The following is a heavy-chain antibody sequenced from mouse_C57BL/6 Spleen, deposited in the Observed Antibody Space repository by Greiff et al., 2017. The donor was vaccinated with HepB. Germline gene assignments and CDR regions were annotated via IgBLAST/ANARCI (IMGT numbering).Heavy chain of an antibody. J-gene: IGHJ4*01. CDR3: AREGPSAMDY. CDR1: GYTFTSYW. V-gene: IGHV1-55*01. CDR2: IYPGSGST. Sequence: QVQLQQPGAELVKPGASVKMSCKASGYTFTSYWITWVKQRPGQGLEWIGEIYPGSGSTNYNEKFKSKATLTVDTSSSTAYMQRSSLTSEDSAVYYCAREGPSAMDYWGQGTSVTVSS.